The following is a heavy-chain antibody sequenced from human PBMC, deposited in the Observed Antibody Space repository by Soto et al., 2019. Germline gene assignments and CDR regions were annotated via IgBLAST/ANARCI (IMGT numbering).Heavy chain of an antibody. V-gene: IGHV3-23*01. CDR3: AKEGTSGSSFDY. CDR2: ISGSGGST. J-gene: IGHJ4*02. D-gene: IGHD6-19*01. CDR1: GFTFCSVA. Sequence: GSLRLSCAGPGFTFCSVAMTWVRQAPGKGLEWVSAISGSGGSTYYADSVKGRFTISRDNSKNTLYLQMNSLRAEDTAVYYCAKEGTSGSSFDYWGQGTLVTVSS.